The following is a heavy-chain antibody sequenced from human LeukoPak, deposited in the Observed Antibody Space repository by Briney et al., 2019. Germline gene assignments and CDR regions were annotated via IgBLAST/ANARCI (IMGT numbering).Heavy chain of an antibody. CDR3: AREQCTGGSCYSDDAFDI. Sequence: NPSETLSLTCTVSGGSITTYYWSWIRQPPGRALEWIGYVYHTGRTNYNPSLQSRVTISVDTSKSQLSLRLRSVTAADTAVYYCAREQCTGGSCYSDDAFDIWGQGTRVTVSS. V-gene: IGHV4-59*01. D-gene: IGHD2-15*01. J-gene: IGHJ3*02. CDR2: VYHTGRT. CDR1: GGSITTYY.